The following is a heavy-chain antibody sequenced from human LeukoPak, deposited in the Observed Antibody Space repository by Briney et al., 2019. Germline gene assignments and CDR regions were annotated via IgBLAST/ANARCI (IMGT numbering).Heavy chain of an antibody. J-gene: IGHJ4*02. CDR2: IYSGGST. V-gene: IGHV3-53*01. CDR1: GFTVSSNY. CDR3: ARISGSYPPYFDY. D-gene: IGHD1-26*01. Sequence: GGSLRPSCAASGFTVSSNYMSWVRQAPGKGLEWVSVIYSGGSTCYADSVKGRFTISRDNSKNTLYLQMNSLRAEDTAVYYCARISGSYPPYFDYWGQGTLVTVSS.